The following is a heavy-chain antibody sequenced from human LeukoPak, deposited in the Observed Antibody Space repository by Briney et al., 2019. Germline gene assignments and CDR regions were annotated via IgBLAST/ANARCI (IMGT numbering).Heavy chain of an antibody. CDR2: ISGSGGST. V-gene: IGHV3-23*01. Sequence: PGGSLRLSCAASGFTFSSCAMSWVRQAPGKGLEWVSAISGSGGSTYYADSVKGRFTISRDNSKNTLYLHMNSLRAEDTAVYYCASTPVYYDSSGYVDYWGQGTLVTVSS. CDR1: GFTFSSCA. D-gene: IGHD3-22*01. CDR3: ASTPVYYDSSGYVDY. J-gene: IGHJ4*02.